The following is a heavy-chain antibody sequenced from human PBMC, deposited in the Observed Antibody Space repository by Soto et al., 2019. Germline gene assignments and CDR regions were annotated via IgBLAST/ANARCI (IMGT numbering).Heavy chain of an antibody. CDR3: AKKDIVVVVAATLYYFDY. J-gene: IGHJ4*02. CDR2: ISGSGGST. Sequence: GGSLRLSCAASGFTFSRYAMSWVRQAPGKGLEWVSAISGSGGSTYYADSVKGRFTISRDNSKNTLYLQMNSLRAEDTAVYYCAKKDIVVVVAATLYYFDYWGQGT. D-gene: IGHD2-15*01. CDR1: GFTFSRYA. V-gene: IGHV3-23*01.